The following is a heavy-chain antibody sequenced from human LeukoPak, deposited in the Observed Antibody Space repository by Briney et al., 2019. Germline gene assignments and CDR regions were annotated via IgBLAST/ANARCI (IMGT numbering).Heavy chain of an antibody. CDR2: ITSSGSTI. D-gene: IGHD3-10*02. CDR3: VREGVTMLGALDI. V-gene: IGHV3-48*03. Sequence: PGGSLRLSCAASGFAFSSYEMNWVRQAPGKGLEWVSFITSSGSTIHYADSVKGRFTISRDNAKNSLYLQMKTLRAEDTAVYFCVREGVTMLGALDIWGQETAVSVSS. CDR1: GFAFSSYE. J-gene: IGHJ3*02.